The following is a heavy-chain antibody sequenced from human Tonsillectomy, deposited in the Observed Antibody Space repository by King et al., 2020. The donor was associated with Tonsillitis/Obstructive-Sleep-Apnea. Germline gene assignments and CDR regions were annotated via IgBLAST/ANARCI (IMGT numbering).Heavy chain of an antibody. D-gene: IGHD3-16*02. CDR1: GFTFSSYE. J-gene: IGHJ4*02. CDR3: ARVRGHYDYVWGSYRTV. V-gene: IGHV3-48*03. Sequence: QLVQSGGGLVQPGGSLRLSCAASGFTFSSYEMNWVHQAPGKGLEWVSYISSSGSTIYYADSVKGRFTISRDNAKNSLYLQMNSLRAEDTAVYYCARVRGHYDYVWGSYRTVWGQGTLVTVSS. CDR2: ISSSGSTI.